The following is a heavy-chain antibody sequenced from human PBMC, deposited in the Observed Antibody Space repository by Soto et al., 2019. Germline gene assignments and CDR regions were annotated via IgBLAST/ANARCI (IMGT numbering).Heavy chain of an antibody. CDR1: GGSISSGGYY. D-gene: IGHD4-4*01. CDR3: ARSKRTTVTGFDP. Sequence: QVQLQESGPGLVKPSQTLSLTCTVSGGSISSGGYYWSWIRQHPGKGLEWIGYIYYSGSTYYNPSLKRRVTISVDTSKNQFSLKLSSMTAADTAVYYCARSKRTTVTGFDPWGQGTLVTVSS. CDR2: IYYSGST. V-gene: IGHV4-31*03. J-gene: IGHJ5*02.